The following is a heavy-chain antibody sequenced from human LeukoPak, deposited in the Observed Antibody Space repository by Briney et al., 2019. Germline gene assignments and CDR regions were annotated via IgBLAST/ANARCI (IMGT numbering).Heavy chain of an antibody. D-gene: IGHD3-10*01. J-gene: IGHJ5*02. Sequence: ASVKVSCKASGYTFTGYYMHWVRQAPGQGLEWMGWISAYNGNTNYAQKLQGRVTMTTDTSTSTAYMELRSLRSDDTAVYYCARDRGMVRGKYNWFDPWGQGTLVTVSS. CDR1: GYTFTGYY. V-gene: IGHV1-18*04. CDR2: ISAYNGNT. CDR3: ARDRGMVRGKYNWFDP.